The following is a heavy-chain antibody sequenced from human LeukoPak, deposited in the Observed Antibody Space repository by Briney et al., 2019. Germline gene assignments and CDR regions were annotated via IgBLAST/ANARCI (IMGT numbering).Heavy chain of an antibody. CDR2: INPSGGST. CDR3: ARDTDSSSQLYYFDY. D-gene: IGHD6-13*01. CDR1: VYTFTLYY. J-gene: IGHJ4*02. Sequence: ASVSVSCTSSVYTFTLYYMHWVRQAPGQGLEWMGIINPSGGSTSYAQKFQGRVTMTRDTSTSTVYMELSSLRSEDTAVYYCARDTDSSSQLYYFDYWGQGTLVTVSS. V-gene: IGHV1-46*01.